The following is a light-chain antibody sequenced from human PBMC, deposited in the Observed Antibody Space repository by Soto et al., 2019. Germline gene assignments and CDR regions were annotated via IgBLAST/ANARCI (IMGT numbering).Light chain of an antibody. J-gene: IGKJ4*01. CDR3: QQRSNWPPSLT. V-gene: IGKV3-11*01. CDR2: DAS. CDR1: QSVSTY. Sequence: EIVLTQSPATLSLSPGERATLSCRASQSVSTYLAWYQQKPGQAPRLLIYDASNSATGIPARFSGSGSGTDFTLTISSLEPEDLAVYYCQQRSNWPPSLTFGGGTKVEIK.